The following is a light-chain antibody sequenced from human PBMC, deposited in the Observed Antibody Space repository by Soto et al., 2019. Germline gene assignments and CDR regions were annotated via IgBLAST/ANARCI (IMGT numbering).Light chain of an antibody. J-gene: IGLJ1*01. Sequence: QSALTQPASVSGSPGQSITISCTGTSSDVGGYNYVSWYQHHPGKAPKRMIHDVSNRPSGVSNRFSDSKSGNTASLTISGLQAEDEADYYCSSYIPNNSTYVFGTGTKVTVL. V-gene: IGLV2-14*03. CDR3: SSYIPNNSTYV. CDR1: SSDVGGYNY. CDR2: DVS.